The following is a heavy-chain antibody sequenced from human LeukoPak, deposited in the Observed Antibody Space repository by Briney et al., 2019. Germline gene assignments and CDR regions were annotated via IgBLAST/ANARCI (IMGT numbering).Heavy chain of an antibody. CDR2: IYYSGST. Sequence: SETLSLTCTVSGGSISSYYWSWIRQPPGKGLEWIGYIYYSGSTNYNPSLKSRVTISVDTSKNQFSLKLSSVTAADTAVYYCARGTRSSSSGWYRGWGQGTLVTVSS. CDR3: ARGTRSSSSGWYRG. CDR1: GGSISSYY. J-gene: IGHJ4*02. V-gene: IGHV4-59*12. D-gene: IGHD6-19*01.